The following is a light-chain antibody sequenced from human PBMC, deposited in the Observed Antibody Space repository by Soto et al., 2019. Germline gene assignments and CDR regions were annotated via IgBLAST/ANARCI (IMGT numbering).Light chain of an antibody. CDR3: TSYAGSSTSYV. Sequence: QSSLTQPAYVSGSPGQSIAISCTGTSSDVGSYNLVSWYQQHPGKAPKLMIYEGSKRPSGVSNRFSGSKSGHTASLTISGLEAEDEADHYCTSYAGSSTSYVFRTGTKVTVL. CDR2: EGS. CDR1: SSDVGSYNL. V-gene: IGLV2-23*01. J-gene: IGLJ1*01.